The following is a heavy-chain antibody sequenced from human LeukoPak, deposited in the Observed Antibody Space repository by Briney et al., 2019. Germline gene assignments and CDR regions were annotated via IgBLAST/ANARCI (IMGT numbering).Heavy chain of an antibody. CDR3: ARLLWFGESNATDY. J-gene: IGHJ4*02. CDR1: GFTFSSYR. Sequence: GGSLRVSCATSGFTFSSYRMNWVRQAQGKGLEWVSSISSSSSYIYYADSVKGRFTISRDNAKNSLYLQMNSLRAKDTAVYYCARLLWFGESNATDYWGQGTLVTVSS. V-gene: IGHV3-21*01. CDR2: ISSSSSYI. D-gene: IGHD3-10*01.